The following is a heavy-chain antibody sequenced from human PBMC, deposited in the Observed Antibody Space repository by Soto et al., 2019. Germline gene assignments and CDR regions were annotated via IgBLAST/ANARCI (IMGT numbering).Heavy chain of an antibody. D-gene: IGHD2-2*02. CDR3: ARGPKRYCSSTSCYTASYYYYGMDV. CDR2: IIPIFGTA. Sequence: QVQLVQSGAEVKKPGSSVKVSCKASGGTFSSYAISWVRQAPGQGLEWMGGIIPIFGTANYAQKFQGRVTITADKSTSTAYMEPSSLRSEDTAVYYCARGPKRYCSSTSCYTASYYYYGMDVWDQGTTVTVSS. CDR1: GGTFSSYA. V-gene: IGHV1-69*06. J-gene: IGHJ6*02.